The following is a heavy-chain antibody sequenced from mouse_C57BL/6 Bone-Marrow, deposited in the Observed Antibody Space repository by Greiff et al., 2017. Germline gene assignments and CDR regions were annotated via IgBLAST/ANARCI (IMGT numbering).Heavy chain of an antibody. CDR3: ARWGSLYWYFDV. Sequence: QVQLQQSGAELARPGASVTMSCKASGYTFTSYTMHWVKQRPGQGLEWIGYINPSSGYTKYNQKFKDKATLTADKSSSTAYMQLSSLTSEDSAVYYCARWGSLYWYFDVWGTGTTVTVSS. V-gene: IGHV1-4*01. CDR2: INPSSGYT. D-gene: IGHD6-1*01. CDR1: GYTFTSYT. J-gene: IGHJ1*03.